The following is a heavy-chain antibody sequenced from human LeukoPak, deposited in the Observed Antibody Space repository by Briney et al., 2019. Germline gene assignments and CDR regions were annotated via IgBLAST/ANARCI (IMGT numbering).Heavy chain of an antibody. CDR2: IYYSGST. V-gene: IGHV4-30-4*08. CDR1: GGSISSGDYY. D-gene: IGHD6-19*01. J-gene: IGHJ4*02. Sequence: SETLSLTCTVSGGSISSGDYYWSWIRQPPGKGLEWIGYIYYSGSTYYNPSLKSRVTISVDTSKNQFSLKLSSVTAADTAVYYCARLSRFGSGSSPYWGQGTLVTVSS. CDR3: ARLSRFGSGSSPY.